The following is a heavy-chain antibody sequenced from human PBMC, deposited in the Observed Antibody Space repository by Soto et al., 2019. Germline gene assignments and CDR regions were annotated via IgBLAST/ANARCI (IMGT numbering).Heavy chain of an antibody. CDR2: INPNSGGT. V-gene: IGHV1-2*04. CDR3: ARGPWMRYSGYGLDV. Sequence: ASVQVSCKASGYTFTGYYMHWVRQAPGQGLEWMGWINPNSGGTNYAQKFQGWVTMTRDTSISTAYMELSRLRSDDTAVYYCARGPWMRYSGYGLDVWGQGTTVTVSS. CDR1: GYTFTGYY. D-gene: IGHD5-12*01. J-gene: IGHJ6*02.